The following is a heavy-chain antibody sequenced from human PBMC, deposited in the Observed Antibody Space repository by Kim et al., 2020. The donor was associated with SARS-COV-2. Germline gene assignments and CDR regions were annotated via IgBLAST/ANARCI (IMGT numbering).Heavy chain of an antibody. CDR1: GFTFSNYY. CDR3: ARIRYFDWLLGDY. V-gene: IGHV3-11*01. J-gene: IGHJ4*02. Sequence: GGSLRLSCAASGFTFSNYYMNWIRQAPGKGLEWVSYISSSGSTIYYADSVKGRFTISRDNAKNSLYLQMNSLRAEDTAVYYCARIRYFDWLLGDYWGQGTLVTVSS. CDR2: ISSSGSTI. D-gene: IGHD3-9*01.